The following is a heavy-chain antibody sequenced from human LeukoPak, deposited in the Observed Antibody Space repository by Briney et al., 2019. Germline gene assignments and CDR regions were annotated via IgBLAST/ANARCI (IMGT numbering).Heavy chain of an antibody. CDR1: GASISGGTYY. D-gene: IGHD1-26*01. CDR3: ARRGGSGRAFDY. CDR2: IYYTGST. J-gene: IGHJ4*02. Sequence: SETLSLTRSVSGASISGGTYYWGWIRQPPGKGLEWIGSIYYTGSTYDNPSLKSRVTISVDTSKNQFSLKLSSVTAADTAVYYCARRGGSGRAFDYWGQGTLVTVSS. V-gene: IGHV4-39*01.